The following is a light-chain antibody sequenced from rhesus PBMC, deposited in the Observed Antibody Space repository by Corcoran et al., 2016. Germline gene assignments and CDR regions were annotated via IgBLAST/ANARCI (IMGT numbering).Light chain of an antibody. V-gene: IGLV2-32*01. Sequence: QAALTQPRSVSGSPVQSVTISCTGTSSDIGGYNHVSWYQQHPGTAPKLMIYEVSKRPSGVSDRFSGSKSGNTASLTISGLQAEDAADYYCCSYAGSYTFIFGAGTRLTVL. J-gene: IGLJ1*01. CDR3: CSYAGSYTFI. CDR2: EVS. CDR1: SSDIGGYNH.